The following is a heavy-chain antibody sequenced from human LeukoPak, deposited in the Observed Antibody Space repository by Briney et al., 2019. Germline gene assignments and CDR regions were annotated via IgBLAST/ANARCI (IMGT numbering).Heavy chain of an antibody. CDR3: TRDSNDYGDYSDY. D-gene: IGHD4-17*01. CDR1: GFTFGDYA. V-gene: IGHV3-49*03. CDR2: IRSKAYGGTT. J-gene: IGHJ4*02. Sequence: GGSLRLSCTASGFTFGDYAMSWFRQAPGKGLEWVGSIRSKAYGGTTEYAASVKGRFTISRDDSKSIAYLQMNSLKTEDTAVYYCTRDSNDYGDYSDYWGQGTLVTVSS.